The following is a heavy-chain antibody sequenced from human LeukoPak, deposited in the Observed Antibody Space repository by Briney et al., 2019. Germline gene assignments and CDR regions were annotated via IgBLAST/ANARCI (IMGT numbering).Heavy chain of an antibody. CDR2: INPKSGGT. CDR1: GYSFTGHY. J-gene: IGHJ4*02. CDR3: AREGKHYYDSSGYYFFDY. V-gene: IGHV1-2*02. D-gene: IGHD3-22*01. Sequence: GASVKVSCKASGYSFTGHYMHWVRQAPGQGLEWMGWINPKSGGTNYAQKFQGRVTMTRDTSISTAYMDMSSLRSDDTAVYYCAREGKHYYDSSGYYFFDYWGQGTLVTVSS.